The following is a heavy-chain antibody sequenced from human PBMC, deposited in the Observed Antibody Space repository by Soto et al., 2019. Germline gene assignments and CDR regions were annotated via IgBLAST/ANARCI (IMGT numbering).Heavy chain of an antibody. CDR3: VSGNYLAY. V-gene: IGHV3-30-3*01. D-gene: IGHD1-26*01. CDR2: ISYDGSHK. J-gene: IGHJ4*02. Sequence: QVPLVESGGGVVQHGRSLRRSCAASGFTFSSYAMHWVRPAPGKGLEWLAVISYDGSHKYYADSVKGRFTISRDNSKNTLYLQMNSLGAEDTAVCYCVSGNYLAYGGQGTLVTVAS. CDR1: GFTFSSYA.